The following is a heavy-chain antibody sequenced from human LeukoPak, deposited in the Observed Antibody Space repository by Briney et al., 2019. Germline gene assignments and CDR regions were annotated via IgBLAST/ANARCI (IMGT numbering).Heavy chain of an antibody. D-gene: IGHD3-3*01. CDR2: ISYGGSNK. J-gene: IGHJ4*02. Sequence: PGGSLRLSCAASGFTFSSYGMHWVRQAPGKGLEWVAVISYGGSNKYYADSVKGRFTISRDNSKNTLYLQMNSLRAEDTVVYYCAKGHDFWSGYLAYWGQGTLVTVSS. V-gene: IGHV3-30*18. CDR1: GFTFSSYG. CDR3: AKGHDFWSGYLAY.